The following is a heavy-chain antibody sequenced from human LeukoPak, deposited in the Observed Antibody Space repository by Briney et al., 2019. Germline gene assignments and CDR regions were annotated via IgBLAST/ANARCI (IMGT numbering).Heavy chain of an antibody. Sequence: GGSLRLSCAASGFTVSSSYMSWVRQAPGKGLEWVSIVYSGGSIYYADSVKGRFTTSRHNSNDTLDLQMNSLRTEDTAMYYCARSYNSAWLDYWGQGTLVSVSS. D-gene: IGHD6-19*01. CDR3: ARSYNSAWLDY. CDR1: GFTVSSSY. V-gene: IGHV3-53*04. CDR2: VYSGGSI. J-gene: IGHJ4*02.